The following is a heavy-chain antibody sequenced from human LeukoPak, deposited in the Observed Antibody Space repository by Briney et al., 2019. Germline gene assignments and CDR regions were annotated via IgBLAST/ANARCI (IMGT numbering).Heavy chain of an antibody. J-gene: IGHJ3*02. CDR2: INHSGST. CDR3: VVVEGPRYPI. CDR1: GGSFSGCY. V-gene: IGHV4-34*01. D-gene: IGHD2-21*01. Sequence: SETLSLTCAVYGGSFSGCYWSWIRQPPPQGLEWIGEINHSGSTNYNPSLKSRVTISVDTSKNQFSLKLSSVTAADTAVYYCVVVEGPRYPIWGQGTMVTVSS.